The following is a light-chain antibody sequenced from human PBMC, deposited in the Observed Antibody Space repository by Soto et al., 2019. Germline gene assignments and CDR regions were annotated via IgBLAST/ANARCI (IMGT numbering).Light chain of an antibody. J-gene: IGKJ5*01. V-gene: IGKV3-11*01. CDR2: DAS. CDR1: QSVGIK. Sequence: PGERATLSCRDSQSVGIKLAWYQQKPGQAPRLLIYDASNRATGIPARFSGSGSGTDFTLTISSLEPEDFAVYYCQQRSNWPTITFGQGTRLEIK. CDR3: QQRSNWPTIT.